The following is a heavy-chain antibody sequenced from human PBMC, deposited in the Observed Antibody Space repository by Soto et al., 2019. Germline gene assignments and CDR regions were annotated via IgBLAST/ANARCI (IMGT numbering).Heavy chain of an antibody. D-gene: IGHD3-10*01. Sequence: SETLSLTCTVSGGSIGSYYWSWIRQPPGKGLEWIGYIYEGRSTNSNPSLQSRVTISVDTSKNQFYLNLSPVTAADTATYYCARARITLVREIIKYNMDIWGQGTTVTVSS. CDR1: GGSIGSYY. V-gene: IGHV4-59*01. J-gene: IGHJ6*02. CDR3: ARARITLVREIIKYNMDI. CDR2: IYEGRST.